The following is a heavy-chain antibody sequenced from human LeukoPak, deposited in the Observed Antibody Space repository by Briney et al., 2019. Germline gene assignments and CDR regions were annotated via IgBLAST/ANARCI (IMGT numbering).Heavy chain of an antibody. V-gene: IGHV4-34*01. D-gene: IGHD2-2*01. J-gene: IGHJ5*02. CDR2: INHRGTT. CDR1: GESFSHYY. Sequence: SETLSLTCAVSGESFSHYYWSWLRQTPGKGLEWIGEINHRGTTNYNPSLKSRVAISIDTSRNQFSLEVTSVTAADTAVFYCARGAFHTSSVWFNPWGQGTLVTVSS. CDR3: ARGAFHTSSVWFNP.